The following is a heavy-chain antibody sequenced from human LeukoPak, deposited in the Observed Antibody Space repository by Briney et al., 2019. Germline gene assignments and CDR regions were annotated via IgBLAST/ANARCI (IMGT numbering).Heavy chain of an antibody. V-gene: IGHV3-66*01. Sequence: GESLRLSCAASGFTVSSNYMSWVRQAPGKGLEWVSVIYSGGSTYYADSVKGRFTISRDNSKNTLYLQMNSLRAEDTAVYYCARDNYYGSGSYYEVGMDVWGQGTTVTVSS. CDR1: GFTVSSNY. J-gene: IGHJ6*02. D-gene: IGHD3-10*01. CDR2: IYSGGST. CDR3: ARDNYYGSGSYYEVGMDV.